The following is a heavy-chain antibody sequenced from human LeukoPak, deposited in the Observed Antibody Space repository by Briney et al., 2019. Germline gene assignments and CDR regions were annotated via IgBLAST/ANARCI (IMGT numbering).Heavy chain of an antibody. Sequence: ASVKVSCKASGYTFTGYYMHWVRQAPGQGLEWMGWINPNSGGTNYAQKFQGRVTMTRDTSISTAYMELSRLRSDDTAVYYCARDRGLTGYSYYYYYYGMDVWGQGTTVTVSS. CDR3: ARDRGLTGYSYYYYYYGMDV. CDR1: GYTFTGYY. J-gene: IGHJ6*02. V-gene: IGHV1-2*02. CDR2: INPNSGGT. D-gene: IGHD3-9*01.